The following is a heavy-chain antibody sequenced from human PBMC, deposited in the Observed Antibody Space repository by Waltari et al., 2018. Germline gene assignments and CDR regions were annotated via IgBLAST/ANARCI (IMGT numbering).Heavy chain of an antibody. Sequence: QVQLQESGPGLVRPSETLSLTCTVSGGSISSHYWIWIRQPPGKGLEWIGYIYYSGSTNYNPSLKSRVTISVDTSKNQFSLKLSSVTAADTAVYYCARGLHDYGDYEDYWGQGTLVTVSS. D-gene: IGHD4-17*01. CDR2: IYYSGST. J-gene: IGHJ4*02. CDR1: GGSISSHY. CDR3: ARGLHDYGDYEDY. V-gene: IGHV4-59*11.